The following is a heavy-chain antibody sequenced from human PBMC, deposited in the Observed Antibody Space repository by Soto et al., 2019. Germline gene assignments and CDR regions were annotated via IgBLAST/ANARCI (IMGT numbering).Heavy chain of an antibody. V-gene: IGHV3-33*01. D-gene: IGHD3-16*01. CDR1: GFTFSSYG. J-gene: IGHJ4*02. CDR2: IWYDGSNK. Sequence: QVQLVESGGGVVQPGGSLRLSCAASGFTFSSYGMHWVRQAPGKGLEWVAVIWYDGSNKYYADSVKGRFTISRDNSKNTLYLQMNSLRAEDTAVYYCARDDGGGTLDYWGQGTLVTVSS. CDR3: ARDDGGGTLDY.